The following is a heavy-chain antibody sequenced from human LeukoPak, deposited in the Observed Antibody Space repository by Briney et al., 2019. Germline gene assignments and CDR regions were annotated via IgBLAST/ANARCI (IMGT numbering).Heavy chain of an antibody. Sequence: ASVKVSCKASGYTFTGYYMHWVRQAPGQGLEWMGWINPNSGGTNYAQKFQGRVTMTRDTSISTAYMELSRLRSDDTAVYYCARDLRGMYSSSPGLEDYWGQGTLVTVSS. D-gene: IGHD6-6*01. CDR3: ARDLRGMYSSSPGLEDY. CDR2: INPNSGGT. J-gene: IGHJ4*02. CDR1: GYTFTGYY. V-gene: IGHV1-2*02.